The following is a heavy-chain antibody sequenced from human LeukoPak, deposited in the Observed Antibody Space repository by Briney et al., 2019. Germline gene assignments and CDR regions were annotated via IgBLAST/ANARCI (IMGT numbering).Heavy chain of an antibody. CDR3: ARLPYSGSYYVDY. D-gene: IGHD1-26*01. CDR1: GGSFSGYY. V-gene: IGHV4-34*01. Sequence: SGTLSLTCAVYGGSFSGYYWSWIRQPPGKGLEWIGTIYYSGSTYYNPSLKSRVTVSVDTSKNQFSLKLRSVTAADTAVYFCARLPYSGSYYVDYWGQGALVTVSS. CDR2: IYYSGST. J-gene: IGHJ4*02.